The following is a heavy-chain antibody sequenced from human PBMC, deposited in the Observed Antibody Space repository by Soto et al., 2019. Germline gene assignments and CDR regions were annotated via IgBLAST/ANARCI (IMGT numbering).Heavy chain of an antibody. J-gene: IGHJ4*02. V-gene: IGHV3-15*07. CDR3: ASYRDSSGLRRYDY. D-gene: IGHD3-22*01. CDR2: IKSKAHGVTT. Sequence: EVQLEESGGGLIKPGESLTLSCAASDFILSDAWMKWVRQAPGKGLEWVGRIKSKAHGVTTDYAAPLKGRFIILRDDSKNTLYLQMNSLQSEDTAMYYCASYRDSSGLRRYDYWGQGALVTVSS. CDR1: DFILSDAW.